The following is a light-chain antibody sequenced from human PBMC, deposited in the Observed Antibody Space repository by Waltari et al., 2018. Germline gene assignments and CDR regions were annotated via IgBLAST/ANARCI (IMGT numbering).Light chain of an antibody. V-gene: IGLV1-51*02. Sequence: QSVLTQPPSVSAAPGQRVPISCSGGRSNIGTNSFPWYRQFPGTAPKLLIYENSERPSGIPGRFSGSKSGTSATLDITGLQAGDEADYYCGTWDSSLSGAVFGGGTHLTVL. CDR3: GTWDSSLSGAV. J-gene: IGLJ7*01. CDR1: RSNIGTNS. CDR2: ENS.